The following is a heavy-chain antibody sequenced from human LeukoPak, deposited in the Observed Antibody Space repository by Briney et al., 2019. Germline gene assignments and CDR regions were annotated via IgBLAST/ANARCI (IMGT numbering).Heavy chain of an antibody. J-gene: IGHJ4*02. D-gene: IGHD3-22*01. V-gene: IGHV3-66*01. Sequence: PGGSLRLSCAASGFTVTSNHMNWVRQTPGKGLEWLSVIYSGGTTHYADSVKGRFTISRDNSKNTLYLQMNSLRAEDTAVYYCARDAGDDSSGFYRDYWGQGTLVTVSS. CDR1: GFTVTSNH. CDR2: IYSGGTT. CDR3: ARDAGDDSSGFYRDY.